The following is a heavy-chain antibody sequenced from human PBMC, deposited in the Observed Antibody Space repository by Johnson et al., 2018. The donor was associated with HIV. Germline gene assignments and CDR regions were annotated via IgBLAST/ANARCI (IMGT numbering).Heavy chain of an antibody. CDR3: AKDRTNWGYDAFDI. D-gene: IGHD3-16*01. Sequence: QMQLVESGGGVVQPGGSLRLSCAASGFTFSSYGMHWVRQAPGKGLEWVAFIRYDGSNKYYADSVKGRFTIFRDNSENTLFLQMNRLRAEDTAVYYCAKDRTNWGYDAFDIWGQGTMVTVSS. J-gene: IGHJ3*02. CDR1: GFTFSSYG. V-gene: IGHV3-30*02. CDR2: IRYDGSNK.